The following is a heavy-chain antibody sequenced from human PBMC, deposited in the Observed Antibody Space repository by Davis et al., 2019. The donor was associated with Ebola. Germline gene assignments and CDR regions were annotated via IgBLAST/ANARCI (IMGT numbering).Heavy chain of an antibody. CDR2: IYYSGST. CDR1: GGSISSYY. J-gene: IGHJ6*03. V-gene: IGHV4-59*01. Sequence: PGGSLRLSCTVSGGSISSYYWSWIRQPPGKGLEWIGYIYYSGSTNYNPSLKSRVTISVDTSKNQFSLKLSSVTAADTAVYYCARRSSGGLYYYYYMDVWGKGTTVTVSS. D-gene: IGHD3-16*01. CDR3: ARRSSGGLYYYYYMDV.